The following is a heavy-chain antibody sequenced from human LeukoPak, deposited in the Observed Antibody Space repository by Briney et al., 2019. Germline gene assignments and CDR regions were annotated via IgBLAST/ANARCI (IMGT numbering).Heavy chain of an antibody. Sequence: ASVKVSCKASGYTFTSYAMHWVRQAPGQRLEWMRWINAGNGNTKYSQKFQGRVTITRDTSASTAYMELSSLRSEDTAVYYCAKGGYYYDKTLDYWGQGTLVTVSS. CDR2: INAGNGNT. J-gene: IGHJ4*02. V-gene: IGHV1-3*01. D-gene: IGHD3-22*01. CDR1: GYTFTSYA. CDR3: AKGGYYYDKTLDY.